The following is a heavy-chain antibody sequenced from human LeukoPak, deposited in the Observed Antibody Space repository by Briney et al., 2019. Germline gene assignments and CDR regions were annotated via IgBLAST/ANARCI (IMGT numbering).Heavy chain of an antibody. CDR2: ISSSSSYT. Sequence: GGSLRLSCAASGFTFSDYYMSWIRQAPGKGLEWVSYISSSSSYTNYADSVKGRFTISRDNAKNSLYLQMNSLRAEDTAVYYCAGGDDIDAFDIWGQGTMVTVSS. CDR3: AGGDDIDAFDI. CDR1: GFTFSDYY. J-gene: IGHJ3*02. D-gene: IGHD2-21*01. V-gene: IGHV3-11*06.